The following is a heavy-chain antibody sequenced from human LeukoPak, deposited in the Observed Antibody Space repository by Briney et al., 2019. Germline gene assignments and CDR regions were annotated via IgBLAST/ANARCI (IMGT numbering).Heavy chain of an antibody. J-gene: IGHJ3*02. D-gene: IGHD3-10*01. V-gene: IGHV3-30*02. CDR2: IRYDGSNK. Sequence: PGGSLRLSCAASGFTFSSYGMHWVRQAPGKGLGWVAFIRYDGSNKYYADSVKGRFTISRDNSKNTLYQQMNSLRAENTPVYYWAKLSPVKRIELLDVFDIWGQGTMVTVSS. CDR1: GFTFSSYG. CDR3: AKLSPVKRIELLDVFDI.